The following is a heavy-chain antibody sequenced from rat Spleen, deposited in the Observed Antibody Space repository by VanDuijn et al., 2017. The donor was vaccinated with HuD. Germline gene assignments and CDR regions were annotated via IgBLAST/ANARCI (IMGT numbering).Heavy chain of an antibody. J-gene: IGHJ4*01. V-gene: IGHV2S63*01. CDR2: MWSGGST. D-gene: IGHD1-5*01. CDR1: GFSLTDYS. Sequence: VQLKESGPGLVQPSQTLSLTCTVSGFSLTDYSVHWVRQPPGKGLEWMGVMWSGGSTAYISALKSRLSISRDTSKSQVFLKINSLQTEDTAIYYCTRDENRYNPYYVMDAWGQGTSVTVSA. CDR3: TRDENRYNPYYVMDA.